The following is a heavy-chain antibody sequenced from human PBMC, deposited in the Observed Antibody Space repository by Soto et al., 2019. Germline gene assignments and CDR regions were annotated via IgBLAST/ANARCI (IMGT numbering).Heavy chain of an antibody. V-gene: IGHV4-30-2*01. CDR2: IYHSGST. CDR3: ARAGYDILTGYPYYFDY. D-gene: IGHD3-9*01. CDR1: GGSISSGGYS. Sequence: QLQLQESGSGLVKPSQTLSLTCAVSGGSISSGGYSWSWIRQPPGKGLEWIGYIYHSGSTYHNPSLKSRVTISVDRSKNQFSLKLSSVTAADTAVYYCARAGYDILTGYPYYFDYWGQGTLVTVSS. J-gene: IGHJ4*02.